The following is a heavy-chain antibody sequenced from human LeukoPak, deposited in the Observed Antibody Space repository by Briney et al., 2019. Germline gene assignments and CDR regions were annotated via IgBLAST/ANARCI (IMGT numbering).Heavy chain of an antibody. CDR1: GFTVSSNY. J-gene: IGHJ3*02. CDR3: ARGIQLWGDAFDI. D-gene: IGHD5-18*01. CDR2: IYSGGST. V-gene: IGHV3-53*01. Sequence: ETLSLTCAASGFTVSSNYMSWVRQAPGKGLEWVSVIYSGGSTYYADSVKGRFTISRDNSKNTLYLQMNSLRAEDTAVYYCARGIQLWGDAFDIWGQGTMVTVSS.